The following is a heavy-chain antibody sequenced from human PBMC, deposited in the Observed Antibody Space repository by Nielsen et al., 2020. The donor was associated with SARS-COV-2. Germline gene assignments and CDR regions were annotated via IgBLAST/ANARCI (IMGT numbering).Heavy chain of an antibody. CDR1: GYTFTSYG. V-gene: IGHV1-18*01. CDR3: ARDGRIGLGFDP. Sequence: ASVKVSCKASGYTFTSYGISWVRQAPGQGLEWMGWNSAYNGNTNYEQKLQGRVTMTTDTSTSTAYMELRSLISDDTAVYYCARDGRIGLGFDPWGQGTLVTVSS. J-gene: IGHJ5*02. D-gene: IGHD2/OR15-2a*01. CDR2: NSAYNGNT.